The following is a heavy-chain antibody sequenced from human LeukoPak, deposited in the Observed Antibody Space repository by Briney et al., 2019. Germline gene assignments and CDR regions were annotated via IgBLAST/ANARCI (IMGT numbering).Heavy chain of an antibody. CDR2: IYSGDSGVST. D-gene: IGHD6-6*01. J-gene: IGHJ6*02. V-gene: IGHV3-53*04. CDR1: GFSVSNTY. Sequence: GGSLRLSCAASGFSVSNTYMSWVRQAPRKGLEWASVIYSGDSGVSTYYADSVKGRFTISRHNSKNTLYLQMSSLRAEDTAVYFCARSAARLRYYYAMDVWGQGTTVTVCS. CDR3: ARSAARLRYYYAMDV.